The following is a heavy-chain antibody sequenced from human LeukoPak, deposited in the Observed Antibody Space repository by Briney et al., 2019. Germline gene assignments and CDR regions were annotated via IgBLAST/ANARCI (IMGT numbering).Heavy chain of an antibody. CDR2: FDPEDGET. Sequence: GASVKVSCKVSGYTLTELSMHWVRQAPGKGLEWMGGFDPEDGETIYAQKFQGRVTMTEDTSTDTAYMELSSLRSEDTAVYYCATVQPHCSSTSCYYDAFDIWGQGTMVTVSS. J-gene: IGHJ3*02. CDR1: GYTLTELS. D-gene: IGHD2-2*01. CDR3: ATVQPHCSSTSCYYDAFDI. V-gene: IGHV1-24*01.